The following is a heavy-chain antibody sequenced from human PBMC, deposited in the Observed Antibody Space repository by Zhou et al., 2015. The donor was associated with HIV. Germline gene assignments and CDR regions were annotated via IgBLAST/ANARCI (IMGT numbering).Heavy chain of an antibody. Sequence: EVQLVESGGGLVQPGRSLRLSCAASGFTFEDYAMHWVRQAPGKGLEWVSGITWNTGSIDYADSVKGRFTISRDDAKNSLYLQMNRLRAEDTALYYCAKDQGDGDFPGFKSFDLWGRGTLVTVSS. CDR2: ITWNTGSI. CDR1: GFTFEDYA. J-gene: IGHJ2*01. D-gene: IGHD4-17*01. CDR3: AKDQGDGDFPGFKSFDL. V-gene: IGHV3-9*01.